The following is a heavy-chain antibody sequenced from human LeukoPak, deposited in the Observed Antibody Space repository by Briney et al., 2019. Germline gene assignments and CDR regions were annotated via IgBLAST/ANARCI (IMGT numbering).Heavy chain of an antibody. J-gene: IGHJ4*02. CDR2: INPSGGST. D-gene: IGHD1-26*01. CDR1: GYTFTSFY. Sequence: ASVKVSCKASGYTFTSFYIHCVRHAPGQGVEWMGIINPSGGSTNYAQKFHGIVTMTRDMSTSTVYMELSSLRSEDTAVYYSGKASGSYKYYFDYWGQGTLVTVSS. V-gene: IGHV1-46*01. CDR3: GKASGSYKYYFDY.